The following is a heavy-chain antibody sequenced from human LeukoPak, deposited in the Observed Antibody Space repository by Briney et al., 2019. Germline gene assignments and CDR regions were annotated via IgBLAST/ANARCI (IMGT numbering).Heavy chain of an antibody. CDR1: GFTFDDYG. CDR3: ARDVSYYDSSGYYYDY. J-gene: IGHJ4*02. Sequence: GGSLRLSCAASGFTFDDYGMSWVRHAPGKGLEWVSGINWNGGSTGYADSVEGRFTISRDNAKNSLYLQINSLRAEDTALYYCARDVSYYDSSGYYYDYWGQGTLVTVSS. CDR2: INWNGGST. D-gene: IGHD3-22*01. V-gene: IGHV3-20*04.